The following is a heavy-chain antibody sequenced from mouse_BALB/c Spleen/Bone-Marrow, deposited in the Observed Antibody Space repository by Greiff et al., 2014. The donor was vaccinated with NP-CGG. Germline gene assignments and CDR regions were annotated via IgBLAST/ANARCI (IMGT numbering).Heavy chain of an antibody. D-gene: IGHD1-1*01. V-gene: IGHV1-18*01. J-gene: IGHJ2*01. CDR3: RTNYGINYYFDY. CDR1: GYSFTGYT. CDR2: INPYNGGT. Sequence: VQLKQSGPELVKPGASMKISCKASGYSFTGYTMNWVKQSHGKNLEWIGLINPYNGGTSYNQKFKGKATLTVDKSSSTAYMEQLSLTSYDYSVLYYRTNYGINYYFDYWGQGTTVTVSS.